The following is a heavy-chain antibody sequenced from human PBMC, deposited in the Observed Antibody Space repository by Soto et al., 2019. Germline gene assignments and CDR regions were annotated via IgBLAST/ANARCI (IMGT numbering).Heavy chain of an antibody. D-gene: IGHD2-15*01. CDR2: IGPYEGVT. V-gene: IGHV1-18*01. CDR1: GYSFNDYG. J-gene: IGHJ2*01. CDR3: ARCYCSVGSCYTCWHFDL. Sequence: QVQLEQSGAEVKKPGASVRVSCKASGYSFNDYGMSWVRQAPGQGLEWMGWIGPYEGVTNHAQTFQGRVTMTGDTSTTTADMAMRSLRSDDTAIYYCARCYCSVGSCYTCWHFDLWGPGTLVTVTA.